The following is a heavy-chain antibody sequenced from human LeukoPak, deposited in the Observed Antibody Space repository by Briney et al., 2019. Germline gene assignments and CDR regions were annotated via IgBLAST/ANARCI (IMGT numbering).Heavy chain of an antibody. V-gene: IGHV1-69*01. D-gene: IGHD3-9*01. CDR2: IIPILGTA. CDR1: GGTFSSYA. Sequence: ASVKVSCKASGGTFSSYAISWVRQAPGQGLEWMGGIIPILGTANYAQKFQGRVTITADESTSTAYMELSSLRSEDTAVYYCARDYYDILTGYYNVGYFDYWGQGTLVTVSS. CDR3: ARDYYDILTGYYNVGYFDY. J-gene: IGHJ4*02.